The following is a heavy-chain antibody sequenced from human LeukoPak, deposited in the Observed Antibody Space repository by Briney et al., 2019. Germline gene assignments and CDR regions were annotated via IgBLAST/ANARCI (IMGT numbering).Heavy chain of an antibody. D-gene: IGHD1-14*01. V-gene: IGHV1-18*01. CDR2: ISAYNGNT. CDR1: GYTFTSYG. J-gene: IGHJ4*02. Sequence: GASVKVSCKASGYTFTSYGISWVRQAPGQGLEWMGWISAYNGNTNYAQKLQGRVTMTTDTSTSTAYMELRSLRSDDTAVYYCAGGRPGSVRAPTNYWGQGTLVTVSS. CDR3: AGGRPGSVRAPTNY.